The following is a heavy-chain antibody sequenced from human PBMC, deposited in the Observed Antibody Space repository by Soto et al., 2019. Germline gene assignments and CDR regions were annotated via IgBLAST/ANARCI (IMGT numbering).Heavy chain of an antibody. V-gene: IGHV4-30-4*01. J-gene: IGHJ3*02. CDR3: ARDPLYDYGDLSHVFDM. CDR1: GDSMSRGDYY. D-gene: IGHD4-17*01. CDR2: IYHTGRT. Sequence: QVQLQESGPGLVKPSQTLSLSCTVSGDSMSRGDYYWSWIRQPPGKGLEWIGFIYHTGRTYYSPSLKGRVDISVDTSKNQFSLKLSSVNAADTAVYYCARDPLYDYGDLSHVFDMWVQGTMVTVSS.